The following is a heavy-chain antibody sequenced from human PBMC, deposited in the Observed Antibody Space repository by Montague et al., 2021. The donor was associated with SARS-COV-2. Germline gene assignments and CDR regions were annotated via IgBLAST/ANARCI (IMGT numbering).Heavy chain of an antibody. CDR2: INHGGTA. D-gene: IGHD3-22*01. Sequence: SETLSLTCAVYGGSFSGYFWSWIRQPPGRGLEWIGEINHGGTADYNPSLKSRVTLSVDTSKAQFSLILTSVTAADTAVYYCASGGVSGVYYFDPWGQGTLVTVSS. J-gene: IGHJ5*02. CDR1: GGSFSGYF. V-gene: IGHV4-34*01. CDR3: ASGGVSGVYYFDP.